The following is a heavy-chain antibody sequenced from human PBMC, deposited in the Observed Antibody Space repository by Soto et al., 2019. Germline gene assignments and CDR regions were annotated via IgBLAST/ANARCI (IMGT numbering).Heavy chain of an antibody. Sequence: EVQLLESGGGLVQPGGSLRLSCAASGFTFSSYAMSWVRQAPGKGLEWVSGISGSGDSTYYADSVKGRFTISRDNSKNTLDRRMDSLRAENTAVDYCAKGVPGIAVAGTGYFQHWGQGTLVTVSS. D-gene: IGHD6-19*01. V-gene: IGHV3-23*01. J-gene: IGHJ1*01. CDR3: AKGVPGIAVAGTGYFQH. CDR1: GFTFSSYA. CDR2: ISGSGDST.